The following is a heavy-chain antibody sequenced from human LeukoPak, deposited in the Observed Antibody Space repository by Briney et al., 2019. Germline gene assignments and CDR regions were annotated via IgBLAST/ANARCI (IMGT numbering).Heavy chain of an antibody. CDR1: GYTFTSYG. V-gene: IGHV1-18*01. CDR2: ISAYNGNT. CDR3: AREKVVVVPAAIPPGYNWFDP. D-gene: IGHD2-2*02. Sequence: VASVKVSCKASGYTFTSYGISWVRQAPGQGLEWMGWISAYNGNTNYAQKLQGRVTMTTDTSTSTAYTELRSLRSDDTAVYYCAREKVVVVPAAIPPGYNWFDPWGQGTLVTVSS. J-gene: IGHJ5*02.